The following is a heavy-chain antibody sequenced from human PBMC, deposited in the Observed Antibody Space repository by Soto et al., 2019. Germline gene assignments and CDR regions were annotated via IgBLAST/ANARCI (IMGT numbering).Heavy chain of an antibody. V-gene: IGHV1-18*01. D-gene: IGHD3-10*01. CDR3: ARDGALLLWFGELFLPLDY. CDR2: ISAYNGNT. J-gene: IGHJ4*02. Sequence: QVPLVQSGAEVKKPGASVKVSCKASGYTFTSYGIIWVRQAPGQGLEWMGWISAYNGNTNYAQKLQGRVTMTTDTSTSTAYMELRSLRSDDTAVYYCARDGALLLWFGELFLPLDYWGQGTLVTVSS. CDR1: GYTFTSYG.